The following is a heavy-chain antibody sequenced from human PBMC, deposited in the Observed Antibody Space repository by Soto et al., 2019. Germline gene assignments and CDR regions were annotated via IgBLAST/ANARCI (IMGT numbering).Heavy chain of an antibody. CDR2: ISYDGSNK. Sequence: GGSLRLSCAASGFTFSSYGMHWVRQAPGKGLEWVAVISYDGSNKYYADSVKGRFTISRDNSKNTLYLQMNSLRAEDTAVYYCAKDPTRCSGGSCAYFQHWGQGTLVTVSS. J-gene: IGHJ1*01. CDR1: GFTFSSYG. V-gene: IGHV3-30*18. CDR3: AKDPTRCSGGSCAYFQH. D-gene: IGHD2-15*01.